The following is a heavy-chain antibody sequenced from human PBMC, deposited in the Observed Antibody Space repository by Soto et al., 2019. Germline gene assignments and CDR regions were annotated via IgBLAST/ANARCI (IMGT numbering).Heavy chain of an antibody. J-gene: IGHJ4*02. V-gene: IGHV3-30*18. D-gene: IGHD2-21*01. CDR2: ISYDGSNE. Sequence: QVQLVESGGGVVQPGRSLRLSCTVSGFTFRSYGMHWVRQAPGKGLEWVAGISYDGSNEDYADSVKGRFTISRENSKNTLYLQMNSLRGEDTALYYCAKGLSVIQPGLMDAYWGQGTLVTVSS. CDR1: GFTFRSYG. CDR3: AKGLSVIQPGLMDAY.